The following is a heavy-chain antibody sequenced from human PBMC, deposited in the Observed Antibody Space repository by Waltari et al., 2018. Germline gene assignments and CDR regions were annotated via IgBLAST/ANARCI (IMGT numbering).Heavy chain of an antibody. Sequence: EVQLVQSGAEVKKPGATVKISCKASGYTFTDYYMHWVQQAPGKGLEWMGRVDPEDGETIDAEKCQGRVTITADTSTDTAYMELSSLRSEDTAVYYCATWGYCSGGSCYSHAFDIWGQGTMVTVSS. V-gene: IGHV1-69-2*01. CDR3: ATWGYCSGGSCYSHAFDI. J-gene: IGHJ3*02. D-gene: IGHD2-15*01. CDR2: VDPEDGET. CDR1: GYTFTDYY.